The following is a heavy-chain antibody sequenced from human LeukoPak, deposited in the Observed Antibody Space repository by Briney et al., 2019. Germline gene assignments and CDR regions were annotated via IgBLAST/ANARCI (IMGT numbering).Heavy chain of an antibody. CDR3: ARDMRTGSSLLRGAFDI. Sequence: GGSLRLSCAASGFTFSSYGMHWVRQAPGKGLEWVAFIRYDGSNKYYADSVKGRFTISRDNSKNTLYLQMNSLRAEDTAVYYCARDMRTGSSLLRGAFDIWGQGTMVTVSS. J-gene: IGHJ3*02. CDR2: IRYDGSNK. CDR1: GFTFSSYG. V-gene: IGHV3-30*02. D-gene: IGHD6-13*01.